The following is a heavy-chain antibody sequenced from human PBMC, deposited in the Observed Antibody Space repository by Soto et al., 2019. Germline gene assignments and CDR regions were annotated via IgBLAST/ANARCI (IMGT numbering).Heavy chain of an antibody. D-gene: IGHD2-21*01. CDR3: VKDEGIPRPFAY. CDR1: GFTFSSYG. Sequence: PGGSLRLSCAGSGFTFSSYGMHWVRQAPGKGLEWVAVISYDGSNKLYADSVKGRFSISRDNSQNILYLQMNSLRAEDTAVYHCVKDEGIPRPFAYWGQGILVTVSS. V-gene: IGHV3-30*18. J-gene: IGHJ4*02. CDR2: ISYDGSNK.